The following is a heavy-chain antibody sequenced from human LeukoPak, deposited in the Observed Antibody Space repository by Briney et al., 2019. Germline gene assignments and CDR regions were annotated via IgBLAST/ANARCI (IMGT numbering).Heavy chain of an antibody. Sequence: ASVKVSCKASGYTFTNYYMHWVRQAPGQGLEWMGIINPSGGSTSYAQKFQGRVTMTRDTSTSTVYMELSSLRSEDTAVYYCARDPGGYDILTGYYPDYWGQGTLVTVSS. D-gene: IGHD3-9*01. J-gene: IGHJ4*02. CDR1: GYTFTNYY. CDR2: INPSGGST. V-gene: IGHV1-46*01. CDR3: ARDPGGYDILTGYYPDY.